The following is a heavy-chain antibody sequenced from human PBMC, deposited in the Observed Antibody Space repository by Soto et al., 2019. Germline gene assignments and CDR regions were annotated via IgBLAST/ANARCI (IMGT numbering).Heavy chain of an antibody. CDR2: INPSGGST. CDR3: ARDRSSTIFGVVIAYYYYGMDV. D-gene: IGHD3-3*01. V-gene: IGHV1-46*01. J-gene: IGHJ6*02. Sequence: ASAKVSCKASGYTKTSNYMHWLRQANGQGLEWMGIINPSGGSTSYAQKFQGRVTMTRDTSTSTVYMELSSRRSEDTAVYYCARDRSSTIFGVVIAYYYYGMDVWGQGTTVTVSS. CDR1: GYTKTSNY.